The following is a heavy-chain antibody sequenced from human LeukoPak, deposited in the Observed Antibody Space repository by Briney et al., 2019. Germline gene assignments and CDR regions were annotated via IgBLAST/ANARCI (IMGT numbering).Heavy chain of an antibody. Sequence: GGSLRLSCAASGFTFRSYPMSWVRQAPGKGLEWVSGIIADFDTTYYADSVRGRFTISRDHSKNTLYLQMNSLRAEDTAIYYCAQDGTTTRYNWFDSWGQGTLVTVSS. V-gene: IGHV3-23*01. J-gene: IGHJ5*01. CDR2: IIADFDTT. CDR3: AQDGTTTRYNWFDS. CDR1: GFTFRSYP. D-gene: IGHD1-7*01.